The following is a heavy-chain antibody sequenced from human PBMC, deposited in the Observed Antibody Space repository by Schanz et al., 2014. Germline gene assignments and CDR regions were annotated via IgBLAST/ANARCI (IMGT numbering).Heavy chain of an antibody. CDR2: IYYTAST. CDR3: ELITLDRGVRNDY. CDR1: GGSISSYY. V-gene: IGHV4-59*12. Sequence: QVQLQESGPGLVKPSETLSLTCTVSGGSISSYYWSWIRQPPGKGLEWIGYIYYTASTNYNPSLRSRVTISADTSKNQFSLKLTSVTAADTAVYYCELITLDRGVRNDYWGQGTLVSVSS. J-gene: IGHJ4*02. D-gene: IGHD3-10*01.